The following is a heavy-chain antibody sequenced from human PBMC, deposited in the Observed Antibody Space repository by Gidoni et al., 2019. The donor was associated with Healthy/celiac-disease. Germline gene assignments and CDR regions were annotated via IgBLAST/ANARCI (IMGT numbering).Heavy chain of an antibody. CDR1: GVTFSSYA. Sequence: HVQLVESGGGVVQPGRSLRLSCAASGVTFSSYAMHWVRQAPGKGLEWVAVISYDGSNKYYADSVKGRFTISRDNSKNTLYLQMNSLRAEDTAVYYCARELITIFGVVTNNAFDIWGQGTMVTVSS. D-gene: IGHD3-3*01. CDR3: ARELITIFGVVTNNAFDI. CDR2: ISYDGSNK. V-gene: IGHV3-30-3*01. J-gene: IGHJ3*02.